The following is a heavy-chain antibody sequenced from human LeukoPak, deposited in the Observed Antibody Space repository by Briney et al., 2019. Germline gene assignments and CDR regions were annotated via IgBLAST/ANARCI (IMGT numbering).Heavy chain of an antibody. CDR3: ARDLPYGSRIRPLYGMDV. J-gene: IGHJ6*02. CDR1: GYTFTGYY. V-gene: IGHV1-2*02. CDR2: INPNSGGT. Sequence: GASVKVSCKASGYTFTGYYMHWVRQAPGQGLEWMGWINPNSGGTNYAQKFQGRVTMTRDTSISTAYMELSRLRSDDTAVYYCARDLPYGSRIRPLYGMDVWGQGTTVTVSS. D-gene: IGHD3-10*01.